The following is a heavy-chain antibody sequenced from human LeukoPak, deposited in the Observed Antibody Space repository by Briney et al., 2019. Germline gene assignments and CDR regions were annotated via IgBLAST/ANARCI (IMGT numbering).Heavy chain of an antibody. V-gene: IGHV3-7*05. CDR3: VREWRQQLALEY. J-gene: IGHJ4*02. CDR2: IKQDGNEK. Sequence: PGGSLRLSCAASGFTFSNYAMSWVRQAPGKGLEWVANIKQDGNEKYYVDSVKGRFTISRDNARNSLYLQMNSLRAEDTAVYYCVREWRQQLALEYWGQGTLVTVSS. D-gene: IGHD6-13*01. CDR1: GFTFSNYA.